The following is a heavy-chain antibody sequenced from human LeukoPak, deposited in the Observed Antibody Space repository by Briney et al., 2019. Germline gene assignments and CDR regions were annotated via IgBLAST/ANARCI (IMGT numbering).Heavy chain of an antibody. CDR1: GYTFTVYY. Sequence: GASVKVSCKASGYTFTVYYMHWVRQAPGQGLEWMGWINPNSGGTNYAQKFQGRVTMTRDTSISTAYMELSRLRSDDTAVYYCASSSPYDSSGYYPDYWGQGTLVTVSS. CDR2: INPNSGGT. CDR3: ASSSPYDSSGYYPDY. V-gene: IGHV1-2*02. D-gene: IGHD3-22*01. J-gene: IGHJ4*02.